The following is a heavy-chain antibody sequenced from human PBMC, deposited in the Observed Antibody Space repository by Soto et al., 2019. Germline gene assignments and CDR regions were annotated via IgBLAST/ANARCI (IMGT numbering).Heavy chain of an antibody. D-gene: IGHD3-10*01. CDR3: ARGLPGGEWFGEPPYYYYGMDV. J-gene: IGHJ6*02. V-gene: IGHV4-34*01. CDR1: GGSFSGYY. CDR2: INHSGST. Sequence: SETLSLACAVYGGSFSGYYWGWIRQPPGKGLEWIGEINHSGSTNYNPSLKSRVTISVDTSKNQFSLKLSSVTAADTAVYYCARGLPGGEWFGEPPYYYYGMDVWGQGTTVTVSS.